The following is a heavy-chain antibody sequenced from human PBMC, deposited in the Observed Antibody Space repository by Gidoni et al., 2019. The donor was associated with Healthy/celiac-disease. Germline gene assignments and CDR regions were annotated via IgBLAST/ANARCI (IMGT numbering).Heavy chain of an antibody. CDR2: IIPIFGTA. V-gene: IGHV1-69*01. CDR1: GGTFSSYA. J-gene: IGHJ6*04. CDR3: AREGEDDFWSGNIGSYGMDV. D-gene: IGHD3-3*01. Sequence: QVQLVQSGAEVKKPGSSVKVSCKASGGTFSSYAISWVRQAPGQGLEWMGGIIPIFGTANYAQKFQGRVTITADESTSTAYMELSSLRSEDTAVYYCAREGEDDFWSGNIGSYGMDVWGKGITVTVSS.